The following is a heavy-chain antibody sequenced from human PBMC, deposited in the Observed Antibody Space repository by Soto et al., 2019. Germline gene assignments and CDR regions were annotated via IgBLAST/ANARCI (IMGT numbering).Heavy chain of an antibody. J-gene: IGHJ4*02. CDR3: ARVQILQVENIFDY. V-gene: IGHV3-66*01. CDR1: GFTVSSNY. CDR2: IYSGGST. D-gene: IGHD1-1*01. Sequence: GVLRLSCAASGFTVSSNYMSWVRQAPGKGLEWVSVIYSGGSTYYADSVKGRFTISRDNSKNTLYLQLNSLRAEDTAVYFCARVQILQVENIFDYWGQGNRVTVAS.